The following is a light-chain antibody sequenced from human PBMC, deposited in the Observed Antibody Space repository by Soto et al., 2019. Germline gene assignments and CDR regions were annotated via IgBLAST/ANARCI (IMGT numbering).Light chain of an antibody. V-gene: IGLV2-14*01. CDR2: EVD. CDR3: SSYTSSNTLEV. Sequence: QSALIQPASVSGSPGQSITISCTGTSSDVGGSNYVSWYQHHPHRAPKLLIYEVDYRPSGVSNRFSGSKSGNTASLTISGLQAEDEADYYCSSYTSSNTLEVFGFGTKVTV. J-gene: IGLJ1*01. CDR1: SSDVGGSNY.